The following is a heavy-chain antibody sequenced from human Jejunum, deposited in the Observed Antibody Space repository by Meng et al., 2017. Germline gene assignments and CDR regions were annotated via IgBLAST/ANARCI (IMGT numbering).Heavy chain of an antibody. Sequence: GGSLRPSCAASGFTFSTYTWTWVRQAPGEGLEWVSYISSSGDYIYYAGSVRGRFTVARDNAKNSLYLQMNSLRIEDTAVYYCARSTPTSRLLDIWGQGTLVTVSS. D-gene: IGHD4-23*01. CDR3: ARSTPTSRLLDI. V-gene: IGHV3-21*03. CDR1: GFTFSTYT. J-gene: IGHJ4*02. CDR2: ISSSGDYI.